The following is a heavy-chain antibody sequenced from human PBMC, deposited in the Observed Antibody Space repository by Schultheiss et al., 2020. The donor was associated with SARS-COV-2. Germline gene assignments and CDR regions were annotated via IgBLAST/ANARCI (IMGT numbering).Heavy chain of an antibody. CDR3: ARESLLRNNWFDP. J-gene: IGHJ5*02. D-gene: IGHD3-22*01. CDR2: ISSSSSTI. Sequence: GGSLRLSCAASGFTFSSYEMNWVRQAPGKGLEWVSYISSSSSTIYYADSVKGRFTISRDNAKNSLYLQMNSLRAEDTAVYYCARESLLRNNWFDPWGQGTLVTVSS. CDR1: GFTFSSYE. V-gene: IGHV3-48*03.